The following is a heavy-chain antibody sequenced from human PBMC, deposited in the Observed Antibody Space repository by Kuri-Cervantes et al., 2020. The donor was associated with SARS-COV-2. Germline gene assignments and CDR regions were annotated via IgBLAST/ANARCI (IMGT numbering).Heavy chain of an antibody. D-gene: IGHD4-17*01. V-gene: IGHV4-34*01. CDR1: GGSFSGYY. Sequence: SQTLSLTCAVYGGSFSGYYWSWIRQPPGKGLEWIGEINHSGSTNYNPSLKSRVTISVDKSKNQFSLKLSSVTAADTAVYYCASATVTSTFFDPWGQGTLVTVSS. J-gene: IGHJ5*02. CDR2: INHSGST. CDR3: ASATVTSTFFDP.